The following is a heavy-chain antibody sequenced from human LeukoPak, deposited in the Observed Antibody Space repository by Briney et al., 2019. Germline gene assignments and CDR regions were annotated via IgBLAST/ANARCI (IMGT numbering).Heavy chain of an antibody. CDR1: GFTFNNYW. CDR3: ARRTVTGTYDY. V-gene: IGHV3-74*01. CDR2: INTDGSST. D-gene: IGHD1-1*01. J-gene: IGHJ4*02. Sequence: PGGSLRLSCAASGFTFNNYWMHWVRQAPGKGLVWVSRINTDGSSTGYADSVKGRFTISRDNAKNTLYLQMNSLRAEDMAVYYCARRTVTGTYDYWGQGTLVTVSS.